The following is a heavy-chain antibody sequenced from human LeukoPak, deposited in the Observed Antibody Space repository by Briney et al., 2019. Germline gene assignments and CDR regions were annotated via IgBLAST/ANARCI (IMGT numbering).Heavy chain of an antibody. D-gene: IGHD1-1*01. Sequence: ASVKVSCKASGYTFTSYAMHWVRQAPGQRLEWMGWSNAGNGNTKYSQEFQGRVTITADKSTSTAYMELSSLRSEDTAVYYCARAIQAGLEEGYYFDYWGQGTLVTVSS. CDR1: GYTFTSYA. V-gene: IGHV1-3*02. CDR2: SNAGNGNT. J-gene: IGHJ4*02. CDR3: ARAIQAGLEEGYYFDY.